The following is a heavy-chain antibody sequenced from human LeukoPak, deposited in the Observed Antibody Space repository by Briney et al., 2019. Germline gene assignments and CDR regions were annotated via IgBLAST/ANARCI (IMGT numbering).Heavy chain of an antibody. Sequence: GASVKVSCKASGYTFTGYYMHWVRQAPGQGLEWMGWINPNSGGTNYAQKFQGRVTMTRDTSISTAYMELSRLRSDDTAVYYCAKRIAVAGYDAFDTWGQGTMVTVSS. J-gene: IGHJ3*02. CDR1: GYTFTGYY. D-gene: IGHD6-19*01. CDR2: INPNSGGT. V-gene: IGHV1-2*02. CDR3: AKRIAVAGYDAFDT.